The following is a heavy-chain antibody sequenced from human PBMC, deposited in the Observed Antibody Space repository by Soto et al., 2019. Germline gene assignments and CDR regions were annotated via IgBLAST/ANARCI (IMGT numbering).Heavy chain of an antibody. J-gene: IGHJ4*02. Sequence: GGSLRLSCAASGFTYSTYTMHWVRQAPGKGLEWVSVISCDASNKFYADSVKGRFTISRDNAKNSLFLQMNSLRDEDTAVYYCARDRPLGVHTYVCDYWGQGTLVTVSS. CDR3: ARDRPLGVHTYVCDY. CDR2: ISCDASNK. D-gene: IGHD5-18*01. CDR1: GFTYSTYT. V-gene: IGHV3-30-3*01.